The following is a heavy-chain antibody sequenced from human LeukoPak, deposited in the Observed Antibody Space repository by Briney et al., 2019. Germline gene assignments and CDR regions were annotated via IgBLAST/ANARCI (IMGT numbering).Heavy chain of an antibody. CDR2: ISGSGGST. CDR1: GFTFSIYA. Sequence: GGSLRLSCAASGFTFSIYAMSWVRQAPGKGLEWVSAISGSGGSTYYADSVKGRFTISRDNSKNTLYLQMNSLRAEDTAVYYCAKLRVDIVVVPAAISPPPEATYYYMDVWGKGTTVTVSS. V-gene: IGHV3-23*01. D-gene: IGHD2-2*02. J-gene: IGHJ6*03. CDR3: AKLRVDIVVVPAAISPPPEATYYYMDV.